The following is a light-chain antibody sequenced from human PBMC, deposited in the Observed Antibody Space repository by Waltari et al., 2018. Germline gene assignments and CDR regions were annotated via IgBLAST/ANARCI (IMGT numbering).Light chain of an antibody. CDR2: GAS. V-gene: IGKV3-20*01. CDR3: QKYGSSPPWT. Sequence: EIVLTQSPGTLSLSPGERVTLSCRASQTVANTYLAWYQHKPDQAPRLLVYGASSRAPGIPDRFSGSGSGTDFTLTINSLEPEDFAVYYCQKYGSSPPWTFGQGTKVEIK. J-gene: IGKJ1*01. CDR1: QTVANTY.